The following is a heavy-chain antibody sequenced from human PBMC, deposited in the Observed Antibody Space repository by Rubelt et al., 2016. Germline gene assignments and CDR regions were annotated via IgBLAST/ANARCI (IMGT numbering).Heavy chain of an antibody. D-gene: IGHD3-10*01. Sequence: GQGLEWVSSISGTGDDSYYADPVRGRLTISRDNSKRTLYLQMNSLRAEDTAVYYCAKAIASLIRRGIDHWGQGTMVAVSS. CDR3: AKAIASLIRRGIDH. CDR2: ISGTGDDS. V-gene: IGHV3-23*01. J-gene: IGHJ4*02.